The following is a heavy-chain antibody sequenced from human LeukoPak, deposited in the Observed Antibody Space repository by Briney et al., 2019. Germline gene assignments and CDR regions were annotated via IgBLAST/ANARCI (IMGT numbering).Heavy chain of an antibody. Sequence: PGRSLRLSCAASGFTFSSYGMHWVRQAPGKGLEWVAVIWYDGSNKYYADSVKGRFTISRDNSKNTLYLQMNSLRAEDTAVYYCARATYSSGWYAFDYWGQGTLVTVSS. D-gene: IGHD6-19*01. CDR2: IWYDGSNK. CDR3: ARATYSSGWYAFDY. J-gene: IGHJ4*02. CDR1: GFTFSSYG. V-gene: IGHV3-33*01.